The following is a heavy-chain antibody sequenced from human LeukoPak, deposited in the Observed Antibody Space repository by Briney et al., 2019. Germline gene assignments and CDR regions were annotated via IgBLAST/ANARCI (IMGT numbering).Heavy chain of an antibody. J-gene: IGHJ4*02. CDR1: GGSISSGGYY. CDR2: IYYSGST. CDR3: ARVAIAATIKVMYFDY. D-gene: IGHD5-12*01. Sequence: SETLSLTCTVSGGSISSGGYYWSWIRQHPGKGLEWIGYIYYSGSTYYNPSLKSRVTISVDTSKNQFSLKLSSVTAADTAVYYCARVAIAATIKVMYFDYWGQGTLVTVSS. V-gene: IGHV4-31*03.